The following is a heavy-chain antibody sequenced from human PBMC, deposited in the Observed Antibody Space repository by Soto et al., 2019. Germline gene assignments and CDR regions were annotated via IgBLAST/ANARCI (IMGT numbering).Heavy chain of an antibody. V-gene: IGHV4-31*03. Sequence: QVQLQESGPGLVKPSQILSLRCSVSGDAISSGTYYWTWVRQPPGKGLEWIGNIYYTGTTYYNPSLRSRVTMSVDTSKNQFSLNLNSVTAADTAVYYCARSQGSLDSDFYYYMDVWGKGTTFTVSS. J-gene: IGHJ6*03. CDR3: ARSQGSLDSDFYYYMDV. CDR2: IYYTGTT. CDR1: GDAISSGTYY. D-gene: IGHD1-26*01.